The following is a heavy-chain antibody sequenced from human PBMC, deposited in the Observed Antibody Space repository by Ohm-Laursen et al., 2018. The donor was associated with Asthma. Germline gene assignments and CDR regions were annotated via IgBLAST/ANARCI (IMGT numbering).Heavy chain of an antibody. CDR3: ARDVMEWYLPAFDF. D-gene: IGHD3-3*01. Sequence: SLRLSCTASGITFSSSAMTWVRLPPGKGLEWVSSFTSSDAGTYYADSVKGRFTLSRDDSKNTLYLQMNSLRPDDTAVYYCARDVMEWYLPAFDFWGQGTLVTVSS. CDR2: FTSSDAGT. CDR1: GITFSSSA. V-gene: IGHV3-23*01. J-gene: IGHJ4*02.